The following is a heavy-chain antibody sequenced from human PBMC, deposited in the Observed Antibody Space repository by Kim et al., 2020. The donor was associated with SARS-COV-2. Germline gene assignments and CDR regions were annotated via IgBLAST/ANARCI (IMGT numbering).Heavy chain of an antibody. V-gene: IGHV3-20*04. J-gene: IGHJ4*02. CDR1: GFTFDDYG. CDR3: AIFEYSSSSGLDY. D-gene: IGHD6-6*01. Sequence: GGSLRLSCAASGFTFDDYGMSWVRQAPGKRLEWVSGINWNGGSTGYADSVKGRFTISRDNAKNSLYLQMNSLRAEDTALYYCAIFEYSSSSGLDYWGQGTLVTVSS. CDR2: INWNGGST.